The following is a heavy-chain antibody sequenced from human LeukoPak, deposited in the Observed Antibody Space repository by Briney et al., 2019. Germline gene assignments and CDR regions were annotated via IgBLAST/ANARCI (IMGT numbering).Heavy chain of an antibody. CDR1: GYIFTNYY. V-gene: IGHV1-46*01. D-gene: IGHD5-18*01. Sequence: ASVKVSCKASGYIFTNYYMHWVRQAPGQGLEWMGTINPSGGSTTYAQKFQGRVTMTRDTSTSTVYMELSSLRSEDTAVYYCAKGPKEGGERYSYAEVDYFDYWGQGTLVTVSS. J-gene: IGHJ4*02. CDR3: AKGPKEGGERYSYAEVDYFDY. CDR2: INPSGGST.